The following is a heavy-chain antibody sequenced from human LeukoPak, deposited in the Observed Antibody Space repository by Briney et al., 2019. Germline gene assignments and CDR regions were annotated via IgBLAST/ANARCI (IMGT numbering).Heavy chain of an antibody. Sequence: GGSLRLSCAAPGFTFSSYEMNWVRQAPRKGLDWVSYISNSGSTIYYADSVKGRFTISRDNAKNSLYVQMNSLRAEDTAVYYCARGVGNNYGYPDYWGQGTLVTVSS. CDR1: GFTFSSYE. D-gene: IGHD5-18*01. J-gene: IGHJ4*02. V-gene: IGHV3-48*03. CDR2: ISNSGSTI. CDR3: ARGVGNNYGYPDY.